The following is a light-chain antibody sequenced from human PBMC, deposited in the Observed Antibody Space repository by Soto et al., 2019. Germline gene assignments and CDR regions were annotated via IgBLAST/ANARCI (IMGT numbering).Light chain of an antibody. CDR3: QQYGSARS. CDR2: GAS. J-gene: IGKJ3*01. CDR1: QSVSSSS. V-gene: IGKV3-20*01. Sequence: EIVLTQSPGTLSLSPGERATLSCRASQSVSSSSLAWYQQKPGQAPRLLIFGASSRATGVPDRFSGSGSGTDFTLTISRLEPEDFAMYYGQQYGSARSFGPGTKVDI.